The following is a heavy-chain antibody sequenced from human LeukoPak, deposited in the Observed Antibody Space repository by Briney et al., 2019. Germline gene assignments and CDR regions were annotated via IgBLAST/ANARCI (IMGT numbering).Heavy chain of an antibody. CDR2: ISSSSGTI. CDR3: ARRLTASGKHYFDY. D-gene: IGHD6-13*01. J-gene: IGHJ4*02. V-gene: IGHV3-48*01. Sequence: PGGSLRLSCAASGFTFSTYNMNWVRQAPGKGLEWVSYISSSSGTIYYADSVQGRFTISRDNAKNSLYLQMNSLRAEDTAVHYCARRLTASGKHYFDYWGQGTLVTVSS. CDR1: GFTFSTYN.